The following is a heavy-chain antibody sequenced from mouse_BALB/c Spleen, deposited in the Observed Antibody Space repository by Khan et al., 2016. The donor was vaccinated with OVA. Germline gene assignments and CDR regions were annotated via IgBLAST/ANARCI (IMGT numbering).Heavy chain of an antibody. CDR3: ARSYDYDVGGFAY. V-gene: IGHV2-9*02. Sequence: QMQLEESGPGLVAPSQSLSITCTVSGFSLSNYGIHWVRQPPGKGLEWRGVIWTGGITNYNSALMSRLSISKDNSKSQVFLKMNRLQTDDTAIYYWARSYDYDVGGFAYWGQGTLVTVSA. CDR2: IWTGGIT. D-gene: IGHD2-4*01. CDR1: GFSLSNYG. J-gene: IGHJ3*01.